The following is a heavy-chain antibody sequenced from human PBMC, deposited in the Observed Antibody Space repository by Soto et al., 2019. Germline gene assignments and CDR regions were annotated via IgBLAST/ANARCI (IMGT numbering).Heavy chain of an antibody. CDR3: ARDYRLRYDFGYVAY. D-gene: IGHD5-18*01. J-gene: IGHJ4*02. CDR1: GFTFSRYA. CDR2: ISYEGSNR. V-gene: IGHV3-30-3*01. Sequence: QVQLVESGGGVVRPGRSLRLSCSASGFTFSRYAMHWVRQAPGKGLEWLAVISYEGSNRYSADSVKGRFTVSRDNSKNTLYLQMASLRPEDTAVYYCARDYRLRYDFGYVAYWGQGTLVTVSS.